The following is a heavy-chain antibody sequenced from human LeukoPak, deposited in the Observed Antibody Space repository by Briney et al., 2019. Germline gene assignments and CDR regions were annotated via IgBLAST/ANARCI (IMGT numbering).Heavy chain of an antibody. CDR3: AKEGHTATGYAASY. D-gene: IGHD5-18*01. Sequence: GGSLRLSCAASGFTFSSYAMSWVRQAPGKGLEWVSGISGSGGSTFYADSVKGQFTISRDNSKNTLYLQMNSLRAEDTAVYYCAKEGHTATGYAASYWGQGTLVTVSS. CDR1: GFTFSSYA. CDR2: ISGSGGST. V-gene: IGHV3-23*01. J-gene: IGHJ4*02.